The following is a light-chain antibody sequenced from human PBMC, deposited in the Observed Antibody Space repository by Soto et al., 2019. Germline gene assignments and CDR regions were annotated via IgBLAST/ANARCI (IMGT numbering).Light chain of an antibody. J-gene: IGLJ1*01. CDR2: GNI. Sequence: QSVLTQPPSVSGAPGQRVTISCTGSSSNIGAGYDVHWYQQRPGTAPKLLIFGNINRPSGVPDRFSGSKSGTSASLAITGLQAEDEGDYYCQSYDSTLSVPYVFGNGTKVTV. V-gene: IGLV1-40*01. CDR1: SSNIGAGYD. CDR3: QSYDSTLSVPYV.